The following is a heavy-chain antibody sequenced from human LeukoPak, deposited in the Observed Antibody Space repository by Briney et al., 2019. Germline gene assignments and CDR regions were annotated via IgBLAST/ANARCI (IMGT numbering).Heavy chain of an antibody. Sequence: SETLSLTCTVSGGSISSSSDYWGWIRQSPGKGLEWIGNTYYTGSAYYRPSLQSRVSISVDTSKKEFSLKLTSVTAADTAVYYCARDRDGYAYSFDYWGQGTLVTVSS. CDR1: GGSISSSSDY. CDR2: TYYTGSA. CDR3: ARDRDGYAYSFDY. D-gene: IGHD5-24*01. J-gene: IGHJ4*02. V-gene: IGHV4-39*02.